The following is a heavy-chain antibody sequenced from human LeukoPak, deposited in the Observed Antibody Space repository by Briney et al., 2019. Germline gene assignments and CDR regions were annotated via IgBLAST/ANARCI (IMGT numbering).Heavy chain of an antibody. D-gene: IGHD3-16*01. J-gene: IGHJ4*02. CDR1: GFTFSRYW. Sequence: GGSLRLSCAASGFTFSRYWMHWVRQVPGKGLVWVSRINSDGSSTSYADSVKGRFTISRDNSKNTLYLQMNSLRAEDTAVYFCAKDQRFAISNYDYWGQGTLVTVSS. CDR2: INSDGSST. CDR3: AKDQRFAISNYDY. V-gene: IGHV3-74*01.